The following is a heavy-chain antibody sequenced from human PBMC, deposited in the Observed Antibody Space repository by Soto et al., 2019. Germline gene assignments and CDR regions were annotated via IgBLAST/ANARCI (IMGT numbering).Heavy chain of an antibody. J-gene: IGHJ5*02. Sequence: SETLSLTCTVYGGSISSYYWSWIRQPPGKGLEWIGYIHYSGSTKYNPSLKSRVTISVDTSKNQFSLKLSSVTAADTAVYYCARDRGGVASNWFDPWGQGTLVTVS. CDR3: ARDRGGVASNWFDP. CDR2: IHYSGST. V-gene: IGHV4-59*01. CDR1: GGSISSYY. D-gene: IGHD3-10*01.